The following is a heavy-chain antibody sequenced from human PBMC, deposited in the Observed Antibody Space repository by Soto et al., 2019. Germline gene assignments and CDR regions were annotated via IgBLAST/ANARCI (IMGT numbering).Heavy chain of an antibody. Sequence: PSETLSLTCSVSGGSISNRNYYWAWVRQPPGKGLEWIGNIYYDGSTYYHPSFRGRLTISVDTSKNHFSLKLGSLTAADTALYYCESLKVPGNFDYWGQATLVTVSS. CDR1: GGSISNRNYY. CDR2: IYYDGST. V-gene: IGHV4-39*02. CDR3: ESLKVPGNFDY. J-gene: IGHJ4*02.